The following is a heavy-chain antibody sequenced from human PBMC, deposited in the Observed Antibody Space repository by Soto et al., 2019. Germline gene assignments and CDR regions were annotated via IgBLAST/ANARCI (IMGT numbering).Heavy chain of an antibody. CDR1: GYTFTSYD. Sequence: ASVKVSCKASGYTFTSYDINWVRQATGQGLEWMGWMNPNSGNTGYTQKFQGRVTMTRNTSISTAYMELSSLRSEDTAVYYCVRGGYSSGWYSLDYWGQGTLVTVPQ. CDR3: VRGGYSSGWYSLDY. CDR2: MNPNSGNT. V-gene: IGHV1-8*01. D-gene: IGHD6-19*01. J-gene: IGHJ4*02.